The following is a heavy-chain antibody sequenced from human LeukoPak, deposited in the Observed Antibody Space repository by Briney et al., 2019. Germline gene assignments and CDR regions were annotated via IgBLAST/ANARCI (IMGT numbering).Heavy chain of an antibody. CDR3: ARAIVVVPAATYYLDY. CDR1: GVSISAYY. CDR2: IYYSGST. V-gene: IGHV4-59*01. J-gene: IGHJ4*02. D-gene: IGHD2-2*01. Sequence: SETLSLTCTVSGVSISAYYWTWIRQPPGKGLEWIGYIYYSGSTNYNPSLKSRVTISVDTSKNQFSLKLSSVTAADTAVYYCARAIVVVPAATYYLDYWGQGTLVTVSS.